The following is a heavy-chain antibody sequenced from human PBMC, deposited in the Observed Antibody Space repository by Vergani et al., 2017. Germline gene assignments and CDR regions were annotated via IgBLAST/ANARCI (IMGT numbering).Heavy chain of an antibody. J-gene: IGHJ4*02. Sequence: QVQLVESGGGVVQPGGSLRLSCAASGFIFGNYGMHWVRQAPGKGLDWVSFIRFDGSVKFHADSVKGRFIISRDQSKNTLHLQMNGLRPEDTAVYYCATAGAGNCGGASCYDFFEYWGQGTLVTVSS. CDR1: GFIFGNYG. CDR3: ATAGAGNCGGASCYDFFEY. CDR2: IRFDGSVK. D-gene: IGHD2-15*01. V-gene: IGHV3-30*02.